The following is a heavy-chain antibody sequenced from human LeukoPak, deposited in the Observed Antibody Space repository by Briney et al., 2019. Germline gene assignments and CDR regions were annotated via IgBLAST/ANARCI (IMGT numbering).Heavy chain of an antibody. CDR1: GGTFSSYA. D-gene: IGHD2-8*01. J-gene: IGHJ4*02. CDR2: IIPIFGTA. Sequence: SVKVSCKASGGTFSSYAISWVRRAPGQGLEWMGGIIPIFGTANYAQKFQGRVTITTDESTSTAYMELSSLRSEDTAVYYCAVGYCTNGVCYGWNYYFDYWGQGTLVTVSS. CDR3: AVGYCTNGVCYGWNYYFDY. V-gene: IGHV1-69*05.